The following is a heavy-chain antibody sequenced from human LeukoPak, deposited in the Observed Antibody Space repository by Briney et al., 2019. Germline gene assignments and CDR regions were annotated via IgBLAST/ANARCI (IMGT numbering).Heavy chain of an antibody. CDR3: ARDRTAAISVWFDP. CDR2: INPNSGGT. CDR1: GYTFTGYY. V-gene: IGHV1-2*02. Sequence: ASVKVSCKASGYTFTGYYMHWVRQAPGQGLEWMGWINPNSGGTNYAQKFQGRVTMTRDTSISTAYMELSRPRSDDTAVYYCARDRTAAISVWFDPWGQGTLVTVSS. D-gene: IGHD2-2*02. J-gene: IGHJ5*02.